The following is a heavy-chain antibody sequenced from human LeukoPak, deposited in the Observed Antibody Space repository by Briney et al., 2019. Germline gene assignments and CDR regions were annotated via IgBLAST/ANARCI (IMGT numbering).Heavy chain of an antibody. CDR1: GYTFTNYG. CDR2: ISAYNGDT. Sequence: GASVKVSCKASGYTFTNYGIGWMRQAPGQGLEWLGWISAYNGDTNYGQRLPGRVTTTIDTSTNTAHLEVRSLRSDDTAVYYCARTESDIAVAGVRPFEYWGQGTLVTVSS. CDR3: ARTESDIAVAGVRPFEY. J-gene: IGHJ4*02. V-gene: IGHV1-18*01. D-gene: IGHD6-19*01.